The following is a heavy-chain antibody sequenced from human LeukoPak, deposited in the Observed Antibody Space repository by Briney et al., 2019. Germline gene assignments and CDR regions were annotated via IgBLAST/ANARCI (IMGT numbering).Heavy chain of an antibody. Sequence: GGSLRLSCAASGFTFSTYSMNWVRQAPGKGLEWVSSISSSSSYIYYADSVKGRFTISRDNAKNSLYLQMNSLSAEDTAVYYCARATYYYDHSGYYSYYYGMDVWGQGTTVTVSS. J-gene: IGHJ6*02. CDR2: ISSSSSYI. D-gene: IGHD3-22*01. CDR1: GFTFSTYS. CDR3: ARATYYYDHSGYYSYYYGMDV. V-gene: IGHV3-21*01.